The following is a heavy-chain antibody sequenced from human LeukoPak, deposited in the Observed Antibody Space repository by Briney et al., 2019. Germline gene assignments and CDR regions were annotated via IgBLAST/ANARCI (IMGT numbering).Heavy chain of an antibody. V-gene: IGHV3-23*01. D-gene: IGHD3-22*01. Sequence: GGSLRLSCAASGFTFSTYPMNWVRQAPGKGLEWVSAISGSGGCTYYADSVRGRFTISRDNSKSTLYLQMNSLRAEDTAVYYCAKSSGPGGYYYYGMDVWGQGTTVTVSS. CDR2: ISGSGGCT. J-gene: IGHJ6*02. CDR3: AKSSGPGGYYYYGMDV. CDR1: GFTFSTYP.